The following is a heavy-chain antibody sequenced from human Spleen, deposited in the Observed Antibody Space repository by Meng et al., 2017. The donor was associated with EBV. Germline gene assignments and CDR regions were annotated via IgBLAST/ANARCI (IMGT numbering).Heavy chain of an antibody. CDR2: INHSGST. D-gene: IGHD2-2*01. CDR3: ARVGEDIVVVPAAHTQYYFDY. Sequence: QVQLHQWGAGLLKPSEXLSLTCAVYSGSFSGYDWSWVRQPPGKGREWIGEINHSGSTFYNPSLKSRATISVDTSKNQFSLKLSSVTAADTAVYYCARVGEDIVVVPAAHTQYYFDYWGQGNLVTVSS. V-gene: IGHV4-34*01. J-gene: IGHJ4*02. CDR1: SGSFSGYD.